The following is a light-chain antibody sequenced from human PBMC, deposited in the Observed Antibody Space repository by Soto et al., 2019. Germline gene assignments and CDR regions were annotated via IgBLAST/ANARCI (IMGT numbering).Light chain of an antibody. CDR3: QQYNNWPRDGWT. CDR1: QSVSSN. J-gene: IGKJ1*01. Sequence: EIVMTQSPATLSVSPGERATLSCRASQSVSSNLAWYQQKPGQAPRLLIYGASTRATGIPARFSGSGSGTEFTLTISSLQSEDFAVYYRQQYNNWPRDGWTFGQGTKVEIK. V-gene: IGKV3-15*01. CDR2: GAS.